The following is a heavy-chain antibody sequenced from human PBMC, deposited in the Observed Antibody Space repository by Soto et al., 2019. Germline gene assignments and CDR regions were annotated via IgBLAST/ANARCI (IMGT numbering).Heavy chain of an antibody. D-gene: IGHD2-15*01. V-gene: IGHV4-30-4*01. Sequence: SSETLSLTCTVSGGSISSGDYYWSWIRQPPGKGLEWIGYIYYSGSTYYNPSLKSRVTISVDTSKNQFSMKLSSVTAADTAVYYCARGGDCGCGRCGYYYYGMDVWGQGTTFTVSS. J-gene: IGHJ6*02. CDR3: ARGGDCGCGRCGYYYYGMDV. CDR2: IYYSGST. CDR1: GGSISSGDYY.